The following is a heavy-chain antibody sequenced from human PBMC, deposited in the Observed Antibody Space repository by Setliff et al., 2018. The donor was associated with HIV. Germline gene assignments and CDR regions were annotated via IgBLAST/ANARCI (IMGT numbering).Heavy chain of an antibody. CDR1: GYNFATYY. J-gene: IGHJ4*02. CDR3: ATRLLGYSGYGY. V-gene: IGHV5-51*04. CDR2: VNPGDSST. Sequence: GESLKISCRTSGYNFATYYIAWVRQMPGKGPEWMGSVNPGDSSTKYNPSLQGQVTMSADKLINTAYLQWSSLKASDTAMYYCATRLLGYSGYGYWGQGTLVTVTS. D-gene: IGHD5-12*01.